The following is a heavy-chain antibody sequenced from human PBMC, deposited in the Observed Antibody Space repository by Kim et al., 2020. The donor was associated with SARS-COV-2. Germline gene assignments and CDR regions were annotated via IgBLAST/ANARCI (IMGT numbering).Heavy chain of an antibody. D-gene: IGHD6-13*01. V-gene: IGHV3-23*01. J-gene: IGHJ6*02. CDR2: ISGSGGST. CDR1: GFTFSSYA. Sequence: GGSLRLSCAASGFTFSSYAMSWVRQAPGKGLEWVSAISGSGGSTYYADSVKGRFTISRDNSKNTLYLQMNSLRAEDTAVYYCAKAPSSSWYTYFSVSYGMAVWGQGTTVTVSS. CDR3: AKAPSSSWYTYFSVSYGMAV.